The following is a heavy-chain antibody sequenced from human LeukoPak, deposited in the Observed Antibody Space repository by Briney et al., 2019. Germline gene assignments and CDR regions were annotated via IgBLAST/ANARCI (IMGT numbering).Heavy chain of an antibody. D-gene: IGHD3-3*01. CDR1: GFTFSDHY. CDR3: AKQPGTYYDFWSGYWDY. CDR2: ISGSGGST. J-gene: IGHJ4*02. V-gene: IGHV3-23*01. Sequence: GGSLRLSCAASGFTFSDHYMDWVRQAPGKGLEWVSAISGSGGSTYYADSVKGRFTISRDNSKNTLYLQMNSLRAEDTAVYYCAKQPGTYYDFWSGYWDYWGQGTLVTVSS.